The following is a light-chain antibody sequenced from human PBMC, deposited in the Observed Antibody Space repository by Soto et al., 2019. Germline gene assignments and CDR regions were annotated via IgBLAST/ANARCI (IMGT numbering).Light chain of an antibody. Sequence: QSALTQPASVSGSPGQSITISCTGISNDVGTYNLVSWYQHHPGKAPKLIIFEASKRPSGVPNRVSGSKSGNTASLTITGLHAEDEADYYCCSYGRSVVFGGGTKLTVL. V-gene: IGLV2-23*01. J-gene: IGLJ2*01. CDR3: CSYGRSVV. CDR2: EAS. CDR1: SNDVGTYNL.